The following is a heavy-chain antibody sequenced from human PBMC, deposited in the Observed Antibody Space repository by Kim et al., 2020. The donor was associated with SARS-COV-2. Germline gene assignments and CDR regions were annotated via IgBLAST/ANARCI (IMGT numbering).Heavy chain of an antibody. J-gene: IGHJ4*02. V-gene: IGHV3-33*01. Sequence: GGSLRLSCAASGFTFSSYGMHWVRQAPGKGLEWVAVIWYDGSNKYYADSVKGRFTISRDNSKNTLYLQMNSLRAEDTAVYYCARDRDSGDYGGDYWGQGTLVTVSS. CDR3: ARDRDSGDYGGDY. CDR1: GFTFSSYG. CDR2: IWYDGSNK. D-gene: IGHD4-17*01.